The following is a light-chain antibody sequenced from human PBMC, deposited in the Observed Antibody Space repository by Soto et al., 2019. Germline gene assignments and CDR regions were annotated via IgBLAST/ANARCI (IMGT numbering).Light chain of an antibody. J-gene: IGLJ2*01. CDR2: DNN. CDR3: ASWDYSLTGEV. CDR1: SSNIGNNY. Sequence: QSVLTQPPSVSATPGQKVTISCSESSSNIGNNYVSWYQQLPGTAPKLLIYDNNKRPSGIPDRFSGSKSGTSGTLDITGLQTGDEADYYCASWDYSLTGEVFGGGTKVTVL. V-gene: IGLV1-51*01.